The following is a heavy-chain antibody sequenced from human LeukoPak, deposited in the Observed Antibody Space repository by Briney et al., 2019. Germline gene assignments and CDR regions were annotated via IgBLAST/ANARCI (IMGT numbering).Heavy chain of an antibody. J-gene: IGHJ4*02. Sequence: PSETLSLTCTVSGGSINSYYWSWIRLPPGKGLEWIGHIYYRGTTKYNPSLESRVNISIDTSKNQFSLRLSCVTAADTAVNYCARDWGKDGHNNFDYWGQGTLVTVSS. D-gene: IGHD3-16*01. CDR3: ARDWGKDGHNNFDY. CDR2: IYYRGTT. V-gene: IGHV4-59*12. CDR1: GGSINSYY.